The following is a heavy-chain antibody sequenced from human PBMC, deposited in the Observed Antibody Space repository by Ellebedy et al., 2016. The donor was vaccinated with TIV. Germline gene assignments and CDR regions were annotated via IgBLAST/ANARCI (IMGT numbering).Heavy chain of an antibody. CDR3: AKDRTPGDGYWVFDD. CDR1: GFTFSPYA. D-gene: IGHD5-18*01. J-gene: IGHJ4*02. V-gene: IGHV3-23*05. CDR2: IFGSGT. Sequence: GESLKISCAASGFTFSPYAITWVRQAPGKGLEWVSGIFGSGTQKYADSVKGRFTISRDNSKSTVDLQMNSLRVEDTAVYFCAKDRTPGDGYWVFDDWGQGTLVTVSS.